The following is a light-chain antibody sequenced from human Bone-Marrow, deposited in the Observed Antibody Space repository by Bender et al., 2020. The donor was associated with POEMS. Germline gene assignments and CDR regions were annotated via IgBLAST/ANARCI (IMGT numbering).Light chain of an antibody. J-gene: IGLJ2*01. CDR3: NSFAGYSNLI. CDR1: STDVGSYNL. Sequence: QSALTQPASVSGSPGQSITISCTGSSTDVGSYNLVSWYQQHPGTAPKLMIYEVSKRPSGVPDRFSGSKSGDTASLTISGLQAEDEADYYCNSFAGYSNLIFGGGTTLTVL. CDR2: EVS. V-gene: IGLV2-23*02.